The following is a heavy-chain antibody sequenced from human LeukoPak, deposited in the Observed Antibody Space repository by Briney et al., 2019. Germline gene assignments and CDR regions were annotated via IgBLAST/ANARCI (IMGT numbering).Heavy chain of an antibody. CDR3: AKGRVVAGSKSLTYHWLDP. CDR1: GYTFTGYY. V-gene: IGHV1-2*02. D-gene: IGHD6-19*01. Sequence: ASVKVSCKASGYTFTGYYIHWVRQAPGQGLEWVGWIIPNSGGAKYAQKFQDRVTMTRDTSISTAYMGLSRLRSDDTAVYYCAKGRVVAGSKSLTYHWLDPWGQGTLVTVSS. J-gene: IGHJ5*02. CDR2: IIPNSGGA.